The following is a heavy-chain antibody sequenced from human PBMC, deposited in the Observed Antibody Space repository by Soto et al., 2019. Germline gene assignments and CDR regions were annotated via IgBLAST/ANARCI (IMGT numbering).Heavy chain of an antibody. J-gene: IGHJ5*02. CDR2: IIPIFGTA. V-gene: IGHV1-69*01. Sequence: QVQLVQSGAEVKKPGSSVKVSCKASGGTFSSYAISWVRQAPGQGLEWMGGIIPIFGTANYAQKFQGRVTITADESTSTAYMELSSLRSEDTAVYYCAKPRVRGGYCSGGSCYYNWFDPWGQGTLVTVSS. D-gene: IGHD2-15*01. CDR3: AKPRVRGGYCSGGSCYYNWFDP. CDR1: GGTFSSYA.